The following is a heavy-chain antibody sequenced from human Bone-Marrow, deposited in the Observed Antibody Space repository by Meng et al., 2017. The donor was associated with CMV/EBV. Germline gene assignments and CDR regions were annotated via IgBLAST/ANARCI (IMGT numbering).Heavy chain of an antibody. V-gene: IGHV1-8*02. CDR3: ARGDIVVVPAAIHYYYYGMDV. J-gene: IGHJ6*02. D-gene: IGHD2-2*02. Sequence: ASVKVSCKASGYTFTDYYMHWVRQAPGQGLEWMGWINPNSGNTGYAQKFQGRVTMTRNTSISTADMELSSLRSEDTAVYYCARGDIVVVPAAIHYYYYGMDVWGQGTMVTVSS. CDR1: GYTFTDYY. CDR2: INPNSGNT.